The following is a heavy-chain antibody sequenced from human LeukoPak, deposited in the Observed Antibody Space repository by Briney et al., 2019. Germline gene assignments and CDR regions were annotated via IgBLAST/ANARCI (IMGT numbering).Heavy chain of an antibody. CDR2: ISGGGGST. V-gene: IGHV3-23*01. CDR1: GFTFSSYA. J-gene: IGHJ3*02. Sequence: AGGSLRFSCAASGFTFSSYAMSGVRKAPGKGLEWVSAISGGGGSTYYADSVRGRFTISRDNSKNTLYLQMNSLRAEDTAVYYCAKDSHDIWGQGTMVTVSS. CDR3: AKDSHDI.